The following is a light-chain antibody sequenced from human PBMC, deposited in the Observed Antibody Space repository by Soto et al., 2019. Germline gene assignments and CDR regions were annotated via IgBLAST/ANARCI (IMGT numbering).Light chain of an antibody. Sequence: DIQMTQSPSTLSASVGDRVTITCRASQSISSWLAWYQQKPGKAPKLLIYDASSLESVVPSRFSGSGSGTEFTLTISSLQPDDFATYYCQQYNSYLTFGQGTKVDIK. J-gene: IGKJ1*01. V-gene: IGKV1-5*01. CDR1: QSISSW. CDR3: QQYNSYLT. CDR2: DAS.